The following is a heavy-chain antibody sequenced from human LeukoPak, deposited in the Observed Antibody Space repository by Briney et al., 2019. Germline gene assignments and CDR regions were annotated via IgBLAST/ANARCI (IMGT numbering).Heavy chain of an antibody. CDR3: ARARINYYGSGSDPDFDY. Sequence: SETLSLTCTVSGDSITSYYWSWIRQPPGKGLEWVGYIYYSGSTNYNPSLKSRVTISVDTSKNQFSLKLSSVTAADTAVYYCARARINYYGSGSDPDFDYWGQGTLVTVSS. V-gene: IGHV4-59*01. J-gene: IGHJ4*02. CDR1: GDSITSYY. CDR2: IYYSGST. D-gene: IGHD3-10*01.